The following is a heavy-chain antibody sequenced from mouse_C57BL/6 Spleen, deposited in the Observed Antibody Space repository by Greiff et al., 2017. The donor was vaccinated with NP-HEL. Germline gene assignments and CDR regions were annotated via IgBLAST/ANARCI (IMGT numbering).Heavy chain of an antibody. D-gene: IGHD1-1*01. Sequence: EVQLVESGGGLVKPGGSLKLSCAASGFTFSDYGMHWVRQAPEQGLEWVAYISSGSSTIYYADTVKGRFTISRDNAKNTLVLQMTSRRSEDTAMYYCARTCYYGSSYGFAYWGQGTLVTVSA. CDR1: GFTFSDYG. CDR3: ARTCYYGSSYGFAY. J-gene: IGHJ3*01. CDR2: ISSGSSTI. V-gene: IGHV5-17*01.